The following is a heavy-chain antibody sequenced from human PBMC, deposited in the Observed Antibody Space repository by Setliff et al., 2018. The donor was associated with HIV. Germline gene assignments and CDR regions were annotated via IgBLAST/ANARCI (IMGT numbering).Heavy chain of an antibody. V-gene: IGHV3-30*01. CDR2: LSYQGTNI. J-gene: IGHJ4*02. CDR1: GFKFSSSA. CDR3: ARAGTDYYYYLIN. D-gene: IGHD3-16*01. Sequence: GGSLRLSCAASGFKFSSSALHWVRQVPGKGLEWVAVLSYQGTNIYYADSVRGRLTVSRDTSRNTLYLEINSLRPEDTGLYFCARAGTDYYYYLINWGQGTLVTVSS.